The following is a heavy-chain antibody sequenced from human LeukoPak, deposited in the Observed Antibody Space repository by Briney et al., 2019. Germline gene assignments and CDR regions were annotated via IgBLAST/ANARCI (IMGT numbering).Heavy chain of an antibody. CDR3: ARGSQGSAYYFDY. CDR2: IWYDGSNK. CDR1: GFTFSSYG. J-gene: IGHJ4*02. Sequence: PGRSLRLSCAASGFTFSSYGMHWVRQAPGKGLEWVAVIWYDGSNKYYADSVKGRFTISRDNSKNTLYLQMNSLRAEDTAVYYCARGSQGSAYYFDYWGQGTLVTVSS. V-gene: IGHV3-33*01.